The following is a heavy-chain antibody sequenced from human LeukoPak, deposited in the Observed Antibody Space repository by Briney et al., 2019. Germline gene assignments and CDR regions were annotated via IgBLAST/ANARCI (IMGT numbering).Heavy chain of an antibody. CDR3: ATLIVGGGDH. J-gene: IGHJ4*02. Sequence: GGSLRLSCAASGFTFSSYEMIWVRQPPGTGLEWVSYIGGSGRTIFYADSVKGRFTISRDNAKNSLYLQMNSRRAEDTAVYYCATLIVGGGDHWGQGTLVTVSS. D-gene: IGHD1-26*01. CDR1: GFTFSSYE. CDR2: IGGSGRTI. V-gene: IGHV3-48*03.